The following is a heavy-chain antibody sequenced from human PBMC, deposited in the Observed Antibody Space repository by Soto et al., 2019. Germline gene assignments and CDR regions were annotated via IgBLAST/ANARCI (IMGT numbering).Heavy chain of an antibody. CDR3: ARDQITFGVYGMDV. D-gene: IGHD3-16*01. J-gene: IGHJ6*02. CDR1: GFTFSTYG. Sequence: QVQLVESGGGVVQPGRSLRLSCAASGFTFSTYGMHWVRQAPGKGLEWVAVIWYDGSSKSYADSVKGRFTISRDNSKNTVYLQMNSLRAEDTAVYYWARDQITFGVYGMDVWGQGTTVTVSS. V-gene: IGHV3-33*01. CDR2: IWYDGSSK.